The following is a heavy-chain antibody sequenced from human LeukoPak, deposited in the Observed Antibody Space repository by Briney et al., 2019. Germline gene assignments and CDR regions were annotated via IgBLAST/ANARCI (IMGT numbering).Heavy chain of an antibody. V-gene: IGHV4-34*01. J-gene: IGHJ5*02. Sequence: SETLSLTCAVYGGSFSGYYWSWIRQPPGKGLEWIGEISHSGSTNYNPSLKSRVTISVDTSKNQFSLKLSSVTAADTAVYYCARGSSADSDWFDPWGQGTLVTVSS. CDR2: ISHSGST. CDR1: GGSFSGYY. D-gene: IGHD2-2*01. CDR3: ARGSSADSDWFDP.